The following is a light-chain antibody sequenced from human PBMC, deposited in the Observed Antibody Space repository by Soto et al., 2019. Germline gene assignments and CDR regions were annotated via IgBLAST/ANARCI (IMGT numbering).Light chain of an antibody. Sequence: EIVLTQSPCTLSFSPWERSTLSFRASQSVSSNLAWYQQKPGQAPRLLIYGASSRATGIPDRFSGSGSGPDFTLTISRLEPEDFAVYFCQHYGSSRTFGQGTKVDIK. J-gene: IGKJ1*01. CDR1: QSVSSN. CDR2: GAS. CDR3: QHYGSSRT. V-gene: IGKV3-20*01.